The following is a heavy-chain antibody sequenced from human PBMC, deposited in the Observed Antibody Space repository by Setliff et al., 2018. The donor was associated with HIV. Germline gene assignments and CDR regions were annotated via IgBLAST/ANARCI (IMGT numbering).Heavy chain of an antibody. Sequence: ASVKVSCKASGYIFTDYYVHWVRQAPGQELGWMGRINPNSGGTNYAQKFQGRVTMTRDTSISTAYTELSSLRSEDTATYYCERDFEGMSTIDGFEDWGQGTLVTVSS. CDR1: GYIFTDYY. CDR2: INPNSGGT. CDR3: ERDFEGMSTIDGFED. J-gene: IGHJ5*01. D-gene: IGHD1-1*01. V-gene: IGHV1-2*06.